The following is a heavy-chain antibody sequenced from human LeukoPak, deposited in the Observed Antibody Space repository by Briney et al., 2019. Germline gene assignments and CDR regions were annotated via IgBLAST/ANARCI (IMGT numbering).Heavy chain of an antibody. V-gene: IGHV1-18*01. CDR1: GYTFSSYC. J-gene: IGHJ3*02. CDR3: ARAGLAVAHDAFDI. CDR2: ISAYKGNT. Sequence: ASVKVSCKASGYTFSSYCIGWVRQAPGRGLEWVGWISAYKGNTNYAQKLQGRVTMTTDTSTSTAYMELRSLRSDDTAVYYCARAGLAVAHDAFDIWGQGTMVTVSS. D-gene: IGHD6-19*01.